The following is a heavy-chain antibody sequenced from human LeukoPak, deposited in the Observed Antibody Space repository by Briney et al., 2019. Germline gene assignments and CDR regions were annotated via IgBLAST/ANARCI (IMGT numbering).Heavy chain of an antibody. J-gene: IGHJ5*02. D-gene: IGHD3-10*01. Sequence: GGSLRLSCAASGLTVSSNYMNWVRQAPGKGLEWVSVIYSGGSTYYADSVKGRFTISRDNSKNTLYLQMNSLRAEDTAVYYCARGAYGSGSYRDNWFDPWGQGTLVTVSS. CDR1: GLTVSSNY. CDR2: IYSGGST. CDR3: ARGAYGSGSYRDNWFDP. V-gene: IGHV3-66*01.